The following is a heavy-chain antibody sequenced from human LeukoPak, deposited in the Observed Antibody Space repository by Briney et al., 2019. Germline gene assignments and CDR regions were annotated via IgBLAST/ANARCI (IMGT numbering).Heavy chain of an antibody. J-gene: IGHJ5*02. Sequence: GGSLRLSCAASGFTFDDYAMHWVRHAPGKGLEWVSGISWNSGSIGYADSVKGRFTISRDNAKNSLYLQMNSLRAEDMALYYCAKGTSGYSSSWYANWFDPWGQGTLVTVSS. CDR3: AKGTSGYSSSWYANWFDP. V-gene: IGHV3-9*03. D-gene: IGHD6-13*01. CDR1: GFTFDDYA. CDR2: ISWNSGSI.